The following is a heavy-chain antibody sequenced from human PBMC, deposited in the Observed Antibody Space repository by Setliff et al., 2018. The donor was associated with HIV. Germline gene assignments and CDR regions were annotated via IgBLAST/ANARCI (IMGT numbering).Heavy chain of an antibody. CDR2: FDPEDGET. CDR1: GYTLTELS. Sequence: ASVKVSCKVSGYTLTELSMHWVRQAPGKGPEWMGGFDPEDGETIYAQKFQGRVTMTEDTSTDTAYMELSSLRSEDTAVYYCATDLKGSQSYYYGSGSYSGFDPWGQGTLVTVS. J-gene: IGHJ5*02. D-gene: IGHD3-10*01. V-gene: IGHV1-24*01. CDR3: ATDLKGSQSYYYGSGSYSGFDP.